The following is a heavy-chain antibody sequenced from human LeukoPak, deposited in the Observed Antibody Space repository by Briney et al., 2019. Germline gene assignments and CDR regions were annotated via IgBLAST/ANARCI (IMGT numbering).Heavy chain of an antibody. Sequence: PGGSLRLSCAASGFTFSTYAMSWVRQAPGKGLEWVSALSGSGETTYYADSVKGRFTISRDNLENALYLQMNSLGAEDTAIYYCAKLSGTFRTTSRVLGSWGQGTLVTVSS. J-gene: IGHJ4*02. D-gene: IGHD1-1*01. V-gene: IGHV3-23*01. CDR2: LSGSGETT. CDR3: AKLSGTFRTTSRVLGS. CDR1: GFTFSTYA.